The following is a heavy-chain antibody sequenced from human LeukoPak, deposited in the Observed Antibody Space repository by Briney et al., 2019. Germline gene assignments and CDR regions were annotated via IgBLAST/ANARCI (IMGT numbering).Heavy chain of an antibody. CDR3: ARTTKYYDFWSGYYGGNWFDP. CDR1: GFTFSSYS. J-gene: IGHJ5*02. D-gene: IGHD3-3*01. V-gene: IGHV3-21*01. CDR2: ISSSSSYI. Sequence: GGSLRLSCAASGFTFSSYSMNWVRQAPGKGLEWASSISSSSSYIYYADSVKGRFAKNSLHLQMNSLRAEDTAVYYCARTTKYYDFWSGYYGGNWFDPWGQGTLVTVSS.